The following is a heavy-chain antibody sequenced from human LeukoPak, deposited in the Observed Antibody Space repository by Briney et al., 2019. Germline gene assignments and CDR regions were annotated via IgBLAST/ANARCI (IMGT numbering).Heavy chain of an antibody. Sequence: SETLSLTCAVYGGSFSGYYWSWIRQPPGKGLEWIGEINHSGSTNYNPSLKSRVTISVDTSKNQFSLKLSSVTAADTAVYYCARGHGDYVWGSYRYRNYYYYYMDVWGKGTTVTVPS. CDR2: INHSGST. CDR1: GGSFSGYY. CDR3: ARGHGDYVWGSYRYRNYYYYYMDV. D-gene: IGHD3-16*02. V-gene: IGHV4-34*01. J-gene: IGHJ6*03.